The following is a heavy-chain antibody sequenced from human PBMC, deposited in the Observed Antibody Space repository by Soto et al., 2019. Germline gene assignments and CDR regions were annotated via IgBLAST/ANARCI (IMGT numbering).Heavy chain of an antibody. Sequence: GGSLSLACAASGFTVNTNYMNWVRQAPGKGLEWVSVIYSGGSTYYADSVEGRFTISRDNSKNTVFLQMTNLRAEDTAVYFCARERPKSSREYFYGMDIWGQGTTVTVSS. J-gene: IGHJ6*02. V-gene: IGHV3-53*01. CDR1: GFTVNTNY. CDR2: IYSGGST. D-gene: IGHD3-9*01. CDR3: ARERPKSSREYFYGMDI.